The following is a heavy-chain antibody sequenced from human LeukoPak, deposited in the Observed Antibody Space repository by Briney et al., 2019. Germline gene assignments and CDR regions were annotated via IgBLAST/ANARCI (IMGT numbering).Heavy chain of an antibody. D-gene: IGHD6-6*01. CDR2: INTNGANT. CDR3: VKGLDYSSSQMDS. CDR1: GFTFKSYA. Sequence: GGSLRLSCSASGFTFKSYAMHWVRQAPGKGLEYVSSINTNGANTYYADSVKGRFTISRDNPRNTVYVQMNSLTPEDTAVYYCVKGLDYSSSQMDSWGQGTLVTVSS. J-gene: IGHJ4*02. V-gene: IGHV3-64*05.